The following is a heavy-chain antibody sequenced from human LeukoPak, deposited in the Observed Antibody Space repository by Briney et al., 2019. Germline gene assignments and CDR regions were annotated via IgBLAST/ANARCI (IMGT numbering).Heavy chain of an antibody. V-gene: IGHV4-34*01. J-gene: IGHJ4*02. D-gene: IGHD3-9*01. Sequence: SETLSLTCAVYGGSFSGYYWSWIRQPPGKGLEWIGEINHSGSTNYNPSLKSRVTISVDTSKNQFSLKLSSVTAADTAVYYCVTNFDPDVDWGQGTLVTVSS. CDR1: GGSFSGYY. CDR2: INHSGST. CDR3: VTNFDPDVD.